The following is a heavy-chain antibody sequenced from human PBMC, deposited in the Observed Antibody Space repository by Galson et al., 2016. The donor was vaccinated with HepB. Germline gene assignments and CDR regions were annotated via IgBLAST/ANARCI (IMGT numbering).Heavy chain of an antibody. Sequence: SLRLSCAASGFTFSNYGMHWVRQAPGKGLDWVAVTSTDGGLKYYADSVKGRFTVSRDNSKNTLYLQMNSLRADDTAVYYCAKEFPSNGYGSVFDYWGQGTLVTVSS. CDR2: TSTDGGLK. CDR1: GFTFSNYG. D-gene: IGHD3-22*01. V-gene: IGHV3-30*18. J-gene: IGHJ4*02. CDR3: AKEFPSNGYGSVFDY.